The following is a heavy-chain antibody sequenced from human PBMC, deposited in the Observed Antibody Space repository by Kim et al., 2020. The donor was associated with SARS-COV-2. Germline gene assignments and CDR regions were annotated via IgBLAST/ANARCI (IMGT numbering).Heavy chain of an antibody. D-gene: IGHD3-10*01. J-gene: IGHJ4*02. CDR1: GFTFSDYA. CDR2: TTQAGGGS. V-gene: IGHV3-64*04. Sequence: GGSLRLSCSASGFTFSDYAIHWVRQAPGKGLEYVSATTQAGGGSFYRDSVEGRFSIFRDYSKNTMYLQMNGLRDEDTAVYYCVRYGRHYGTVHWGQGTLVSVSS. CDR3: VRYGRHYGTVH.